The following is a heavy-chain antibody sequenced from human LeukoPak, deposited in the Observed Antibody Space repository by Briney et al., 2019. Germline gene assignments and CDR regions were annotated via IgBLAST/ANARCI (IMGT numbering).Heavy chain of an antibody. J-gene: IGHJ4*02. D-gene: IGHD3-22*01. CDR3: ARGLTYYYDSSYYFDY. CDR2: IYYSGST. V-gene: IGHV4-30-4*01. Sequence: PSETLSLTCTVSGGSISSGAYYWSWIRQPPGKGLEWIGYIYYSGSTYYNPSLKSRVTISVDTSKNQFSLKLSSVTAADTAVYYCARGLTYYYDSSYYFDYWGQGSLVTVSS. CDR1: GGSISSGAYY.